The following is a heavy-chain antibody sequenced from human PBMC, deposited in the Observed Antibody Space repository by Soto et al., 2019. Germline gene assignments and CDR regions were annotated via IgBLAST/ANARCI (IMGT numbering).Heavy chain of an antibody. D-gene: IGHD1-7*01. J-gene: IGHJ4*02. V-gene: IGHV4-59*01. CDR2: IYYSGST. CDR3: ARGTPTGTNFDY. Sequence: QVQLQESGPGLVKPSETLSLTCTVSGGSISSYYWSWIRQPPGKGLEWIGYIYYSGSTNYNPSLTSRVTISVDTSKNQFSLKLSSVTAADTAVYYCARGTPTGTNFDYWGQGTLVTVSS. CDR1: GGSISSYY.